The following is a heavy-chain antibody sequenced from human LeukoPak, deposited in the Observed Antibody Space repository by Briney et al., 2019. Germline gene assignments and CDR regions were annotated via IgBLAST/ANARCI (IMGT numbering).Heavy chain of an antibody. CDR2: IYYSGST. V-gene: IGHV4-39*01. CDR3: ARSPGSYYISNWFDP. J-gene: IGHJ5*02. D-gene: IGHD1-26*01. CDR1: VGSISSTSYY. Sequence: SGALSLTCTVSVGSISSTSYYWGCIRLPPGKGLELIGSIYYSGSTYYNPSLKSRVTISVDKSKNQFSLKLSSVTAADTAVYYCARSPGSYYISNWFDPWGQGTLVTVSS.